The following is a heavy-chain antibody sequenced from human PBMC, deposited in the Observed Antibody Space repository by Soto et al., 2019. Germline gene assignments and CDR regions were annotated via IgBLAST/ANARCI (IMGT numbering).Heavy chain of an antibody. Sequence: SETLSLTCTVSGGSISSGGYYWSWIRQHPGKGLEWIGYIYYSGSTYYNPSLKSRVTISVDTSKNQFSLKLSSVTAADTAVYYCARKANGDYGPIQFDPWGQGTLVTVSS. D-gene: IGHD4-17*01. CDR3: ARKANGDYGPIQFDP. CDR1: GGSISSGGYY. J-gene: IGHJ5*02. V-gene: IGHV4-31*03. CDR2: IYYSGST.